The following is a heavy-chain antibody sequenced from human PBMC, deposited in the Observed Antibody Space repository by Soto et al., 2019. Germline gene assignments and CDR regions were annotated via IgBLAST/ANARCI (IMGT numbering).Heavy chain of an antibody. CDR1: GGSFSSGSYS. CDR3: ARGPIGRVSDI. D-gene: IGHD3-10*01. J-gene: IGHJ3*02. CDR2: IYDSGST. Sequence: QEQLQESGPGLVKRSQTLSLTCTVSGGSFSSGSYSWSWIRQLPGRGLEWIGYIYDSGSTFYRPSLKSRVTILMDTYKNQFSLELSSVTAADTAVYYSARGPIGRVSDIWGHGTVVTVSS. V-gene: IGHV4-31*03.